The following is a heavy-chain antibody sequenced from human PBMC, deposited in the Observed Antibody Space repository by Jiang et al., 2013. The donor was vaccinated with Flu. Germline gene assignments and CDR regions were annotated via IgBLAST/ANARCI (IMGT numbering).Heavy chain of an antibody. CDR2: IYYSGST. Sequence: ISSYYWSWIRQPPGKGLEWIGYIYYSGSTNYNPSLKSRVTISVDTSKNQFSLKLSSVTAADTAVYYCARGDNDYSNSRYYYYYYYMDVWGKGTTVTVSS. D-gene: IGHD4-11*01. J-gene: IGHJ6*03. V-gene: IGHV4-59*01. CDR3: ARGDNDYSNSRYYYYYYYMDV. CDR1: ISSYY.